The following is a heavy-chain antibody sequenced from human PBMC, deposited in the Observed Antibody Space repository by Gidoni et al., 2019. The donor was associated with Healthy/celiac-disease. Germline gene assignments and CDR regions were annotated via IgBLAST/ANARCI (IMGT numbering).Heavy chain of an antibody. CDR3: ARRDIVLMVYAPDAFDI. V-gene: IGHV4-39*01. Sequence: QLQLQESGPGLVKPSETLSLTCTVSGGSISSSSYYWGWIRQPPGKGLEWIGSIYYSGSTYYNPSLKSRVTISVDTSKNQFSLKLSSVTAADTAVYYCARRDIVLMVYAPDAFDIWGQGTMVTVSS. CDR1: GGSISSSSYY. CDR2: IYYSGST. J-gene: IGHJ3*02. D-gene: IGHD2-8*01.